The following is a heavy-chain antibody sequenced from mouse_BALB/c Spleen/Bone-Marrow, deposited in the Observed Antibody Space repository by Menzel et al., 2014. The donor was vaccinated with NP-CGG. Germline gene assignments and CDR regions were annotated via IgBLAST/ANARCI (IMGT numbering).Heavy chain of an antibody. J-gene: IGHJ3*01. V-gene: IGHV3-1*02. CDR3: ARDYYGWFAY. CDR1: DYSITSGYS. CDR2: IHYSGSP. D-gene: IGHD1-1*01. Sequence: DVMLVESGPDLVKPSQSLSLTCTVTDYSITSGYSWHWIRQFPGNKLEWMGYIHYSGSPNYNPSLESRISITRDTSKNQFFLQLNSVTTEDTATYYCARDYYGWFAYWGQGTLVTVSA.